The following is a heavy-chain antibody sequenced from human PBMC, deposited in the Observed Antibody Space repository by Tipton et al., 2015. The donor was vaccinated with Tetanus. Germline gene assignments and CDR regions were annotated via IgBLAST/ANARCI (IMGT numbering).Heavy chain of an antibody. CDR1: GGSINNGSYF. V-gene: IGHV4-39*07. CDR2: INYSGST. D-gene: IGHD6-13*01. J-gene: IGHJ4*02. CDR3: ARAGGGSWGNFDY. Sequence: TLSLTCTVSGGSINNGSYFWAWIRQPPGKGLEWIGSINYSGSTNYNPSLKSRVTISVDTSKNQFSLKLSSVTAADTAVYYCARAGGGSWGNFDYWGQGTLVTVSS.